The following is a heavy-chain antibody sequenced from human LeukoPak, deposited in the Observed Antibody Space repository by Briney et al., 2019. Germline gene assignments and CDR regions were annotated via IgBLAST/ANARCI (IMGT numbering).Heavy chain of an antibody. V-gene: IGHV4-34*01. CDR2: INHSGST. Sequence: NPSETLSLTCAVYGGPFSGYYWSWIRQPPGKGLEWIGEINHSGSTNYNPSLKSRVTISVDTSKNQFSLKLSSVTAADTAVYYCGFGYNRPRFDYWGQGTLVTVSS. CDR1: GGPFSGYY. CDR3: GFGYNRPRFDY. D-gene: IGHD5-24*01. J-gene: IGHJ4*02.